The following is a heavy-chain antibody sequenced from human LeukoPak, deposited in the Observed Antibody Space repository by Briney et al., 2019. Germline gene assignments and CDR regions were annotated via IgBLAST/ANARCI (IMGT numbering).Heavy chain of an antibody. CDR2: IKQDGSEK. J-gene: IGHJ5*02. CDR1: GFTFSSYW. V-gene: IGHV3-7*03. CDR3: ARPGGSSWSFWFDP. Sequence: GGPLRLSCAASGFTFSSYWMSWVRQAPGKGLEWVANIKQDGSEKYYVDSVKGRFTISRDNAKNSLYLQMNSLRAEDTAVYYCARPGGSSWSFWFDPWGQGTLVTVSS. D-gene: IGHD6-13*01.